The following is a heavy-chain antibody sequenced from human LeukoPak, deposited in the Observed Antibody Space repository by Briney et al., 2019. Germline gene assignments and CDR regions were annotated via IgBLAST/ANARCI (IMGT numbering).Heavy chain of an antibody. CDR3: AKVFRGVRGVIGLSDY. Sequence: GGSLRLSCAASRFTFSSYGMHWVRQAPGKGLEWVAFIRYDGSNKYYADSVKGRFTISRDNSKNTLYLQMNSLRAEDTAVYYCAKVFRGVRGVIGLSDYWGQGTLVTVSS. CDR2: IRYDGSNK. D-gene: IGHD3-10*01. CDR1: RFTFSSYG. J-gene: IGHJ4*02. V-gene: IGHV3-30*02.